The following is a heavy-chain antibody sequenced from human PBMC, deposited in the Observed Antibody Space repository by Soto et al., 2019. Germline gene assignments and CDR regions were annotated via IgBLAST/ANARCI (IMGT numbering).Heavy chain of an antibody. D-gene: IGHD3-3*01. CDR1: GYSFTSYW. CDR3: AIHGFSGGHVGGGYYYYSGMDV. Sequence: GESLKISCKGSGYSFTSYWIGWVRQMPGKGREWMGIIYPGDSDTRYSPSFQGQVTISADKSISTAYLQWSSLKASDTAMYYCAIHGFSGGHVGGGYYYYSGMDVWGQGTTVTVSS. V-gene: IGHV5-51*01. CDR2: IYPGDSDT. J-gene: IGHJ6*02.